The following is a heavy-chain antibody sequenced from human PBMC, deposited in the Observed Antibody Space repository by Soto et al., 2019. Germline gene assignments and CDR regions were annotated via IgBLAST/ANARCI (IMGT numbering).Heavy chain of an antibody. Sequence: QVQLVKSGAEVKKPGSSVKVSCKASGGTFGNYLISWVRQAPGHGLEWMGGIVPVFGPADYAQQFKGSVTVTADASTDTVYMELSSMRSDDTAVYFCATMGGYSSSYFEYWGHGTLDTVSS. CDR2: IVPVFGPA. CDR1: GGTFGNYL. D-gene: IGHD6-19*01. CDR3: ATMGGYSSSYFEY. V-gene: IGHV1-69*01. J-gene: IGHJ4*01.